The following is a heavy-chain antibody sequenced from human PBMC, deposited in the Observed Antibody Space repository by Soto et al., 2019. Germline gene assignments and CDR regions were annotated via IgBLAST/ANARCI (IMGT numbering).Heavy chain of an antibody. CDR1: GGTFSNYA. CDR2: IIPIFGTT. Sequence: QVQLMQSGAEVKKPGSSVKVSCKASGGTFSNYAISWVRQAPGHGLEWMGGIIPIFGTTNYAQKFQGRLTIAADESTSTAYMELSSLRSEDTAVYYCARKVYDNNGYYYGYYWYFDLWGRGTLVTVSS. D-gene: IGHD3-22*01. J-gene: IGHJ2*01. CDR3: ARKVYDNNGYYYGYYWYFDL. V-gene: IGHV1-69*12.